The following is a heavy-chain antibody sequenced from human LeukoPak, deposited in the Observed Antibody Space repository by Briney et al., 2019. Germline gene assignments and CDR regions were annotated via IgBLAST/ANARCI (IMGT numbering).Heavy chain of an antibody. Sequence: SETLSLTCAVYGGSFSGYYWSWIRQPPGKGLEWVGEINHSGSTNYNPSLKSRVTISVDTSKNQFSLKLSSVTAADTAVYYWARGRRWGYYYYMDVWGKGTTVTVSS. D-gene: IGHD1-26*01. CDR3: ARGRRWGYYYYMDV. J-gene: IGHJ6*03. CDR2: INHSGST. CDR1: GGSFSGYY. V-gene: IGHV4-34*01.